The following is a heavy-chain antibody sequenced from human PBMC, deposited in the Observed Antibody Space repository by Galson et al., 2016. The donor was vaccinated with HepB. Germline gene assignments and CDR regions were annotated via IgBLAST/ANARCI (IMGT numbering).Heavy chain of an antibody. CDR1: GFTFNAYA. J-gene: IGHJ4*02. CDR2: ITSSGVGT. D-gene: IGHD3-16*01. CDR3: AQRRLGLGNFYFDC. V-gene: IGHV3-23*01. Sequence: SLRLSCAASGFTFNAYAMSWVRQSPGKGLEWVSAITSSGVGTFYTDSVKGRFTISRDNSKNTLYLQMTSLRVEDTATYFCAQRRLGLGNFYFDCWGQGTLVTVSS.